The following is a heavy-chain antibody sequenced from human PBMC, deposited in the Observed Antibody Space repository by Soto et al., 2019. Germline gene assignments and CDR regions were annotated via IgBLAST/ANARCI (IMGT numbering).Heavy chain of an antibody. CDR1: GGSISSGGYY. CDR2: IYYSGST. D-gene: IGHD4-17*01. V-gene: IGHV4-31*03. Sequence: QVQLQESGPGLVKPSQTLSLTCTVSGGSISSGGYYWSWIRQHPGKGLEWIGYIYYSGSTSYNPSLKSRVTISVDTSKTQFSLKLSSVTAADTAVYYCARVEGYGDYVSMSGWFDPWGQGTLVTVSS. CDR3: ARVEGYGDYVSMSGWFDP. J-gene: IGHJ5*02.